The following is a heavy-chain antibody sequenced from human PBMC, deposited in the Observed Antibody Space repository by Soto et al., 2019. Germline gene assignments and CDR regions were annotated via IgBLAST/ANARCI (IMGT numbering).Heavy chain of an antibody. J-gene: IGHJ6*03. CDR1: GYTFTSYG. Sequence: ASVKVSCKASGYTFTSYGISWVRQAPGQGLEWMGWVSAYNGNTNYAQKLQGRVTMTTDTSTSTAYMELRSLRSDDTAVYYCARGRIVVGLDYYYMDVWGKGTTVTVSS. V-gene: IGHV1-18*01. D-gene: IGHD2-15*01. CDR2: VSAYNGNT. CDR3: ARGRIVVGLDYYYMDV.